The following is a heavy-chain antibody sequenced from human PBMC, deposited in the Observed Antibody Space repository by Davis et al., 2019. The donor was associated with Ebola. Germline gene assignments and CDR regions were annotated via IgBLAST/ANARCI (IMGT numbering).Heavy chain of an antibody. CDR2: ISGSGDST. Sequence: GESLKISCAASGFTFSNYAMNWVRQAPGKGLEWVSTISGSGDSTYYADSVKGRFTISRDNSKNTLYLQMNSLRGEDTAVFDCAPKCNSVTCGRYGMDVWGKGTTVTVSS. J-gene: IGHJ6*04. D-gene: IGHD2/OR15-2a*01. CDR1: GFTFSNYA. CDR3: APKCNSVTCGRYGMDV. V-gene: IGHV3-23*01.